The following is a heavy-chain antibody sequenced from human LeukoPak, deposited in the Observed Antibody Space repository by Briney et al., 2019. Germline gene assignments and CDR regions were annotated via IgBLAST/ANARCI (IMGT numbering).Heavy chain of an antibody. CDR3: ARGGYSSSWYSSFTSEYFQH. J-gene: IGHJ1*01. CDR1: GYTFISYG. D-gene: IGHD6-13*01. Sequence: ASVKVSCKASGYTFISYGMHWVRQAPGQSLEWMGWINADNDNTEYSQRFQGRVTITRDTSASTAYMELSSLRFEDTAVYYCARGGYSSSWYSSFTSEYFQHWGQGTLVTVSS. CDR2: INADNDNT. V-gene: IGHV1-3*01.